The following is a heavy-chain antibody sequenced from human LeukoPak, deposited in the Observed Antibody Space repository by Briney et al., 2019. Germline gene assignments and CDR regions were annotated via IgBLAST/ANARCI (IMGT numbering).Heavy chain of an antibody. J-gene: IGHJ4*02. CDR2: ISSSGSTI. D-gene: IGHD2-2*01. Sequence: PGGSLRLSCAASGFTFSDYYVSWIRQAPGKGLEWVSYISSSGSTIYYADSVKGRFTISRDNAKNSLYLQMNSLRAEDTAVYYCARDGCSSTSCYGYIWGQGTLVTVSS. CDR3: ARDGCSSTSCYGYI. CDR1: GFTFSDYY. V-gene: IGHV3-11*01.